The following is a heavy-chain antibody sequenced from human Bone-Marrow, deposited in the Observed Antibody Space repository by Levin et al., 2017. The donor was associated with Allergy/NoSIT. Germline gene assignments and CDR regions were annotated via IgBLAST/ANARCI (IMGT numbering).Heavy chain of an antibody. Sequence: SQTLSLTCTVSGGSISSSSYYWGWIRQPPGKGLEWIGSIYYSGSTYYNPSLKSRVTISVDTSKNQFSLKLSSVTAADTAVYYCARRDYGPFDIWGQGTMVTVSS. J-gene: IGHJ3*02. D-gene: IGHD4-17*01. CDR1: GGSISSSSYY. V-gene: IGHV4-39*01. CDR2: IYYSGST. CDR3: ARRDYGPFDI.